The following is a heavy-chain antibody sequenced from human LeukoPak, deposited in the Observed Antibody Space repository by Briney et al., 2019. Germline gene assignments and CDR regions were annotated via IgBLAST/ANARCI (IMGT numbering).Heavy chain of an antibody. V-gene: IGHV3-21*01. CDR2: ISSSSSSI. D-gene: IGHD5-18*01. J-gene: IGHJ4*02. Sequence: GSLRLSCAASGFTFSSYSMNWVRQAPGKGLEWVSSISSSSSSIHYADSVKGRFTISRDNAKNSLYLQMNSLRAEDTAVYYCARASGDIVETATMGSYWGQGTLVTVSS. CDR1: GFTFSSYS. CDR3: ARASGDIVETATMGSY.